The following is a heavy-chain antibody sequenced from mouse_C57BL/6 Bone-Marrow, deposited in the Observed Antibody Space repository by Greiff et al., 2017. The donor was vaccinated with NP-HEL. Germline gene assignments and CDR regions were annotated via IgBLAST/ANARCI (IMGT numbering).Heavy chain of an antibody. Sequence: EVKLMESGEGLVKPGGSLKLSCAASGFTFSSYAMSWVRQTPEKRLEWVACISSGGDYIYYADTVKGRFTISRDNARNTLYLQMSSLKSEDTAMYYCTRESYSLFAYWGQGTLVTVSA. V-gene: IGHV5-9-1*02. CDR1: GFTFSSYA. CDR2: ISSGGDYI. CDR3: TRESYSLFAY. D-gene: IGHD2-10*01. J-gene: IGHJ3*01.